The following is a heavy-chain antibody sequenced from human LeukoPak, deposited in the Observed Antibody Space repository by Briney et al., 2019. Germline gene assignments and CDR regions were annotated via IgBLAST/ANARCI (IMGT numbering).Heavy chain of an antibody. CDR1: GGSISSSSYY. CDR3: ARKEAHITIFGVVISPLDY. D-gene: IGHD3-3*01. V-gene: IGHV4-39*07. J-gene: IGHJ4*02. Sequence: SETLSLTCTVSGGSISSSSYYWGWIRQPPGKGLEWIGSIYYSGSTYYNPSLKSRVTISVDTSKNQFSLKLSSVTAADTAVYYCARKEAHITIFGVVISPLDYWGQGTLVTVSS. CDR2: IYYSGST.